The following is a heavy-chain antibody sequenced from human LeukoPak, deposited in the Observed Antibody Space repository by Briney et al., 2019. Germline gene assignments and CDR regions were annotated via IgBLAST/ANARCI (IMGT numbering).Heavy chain of an antibody. CDR2: IWNDGSKK. D-gene: IGHD3-16*01. CDR3: ARDSLGGDY. J-gene: IGHJ4*02. CDR1: GGSFSGYY. Sequence: LSLTCAVYGGSFSGYYWSWIRHPPGKGLEWVAVIWNDGSKKFYADSVKGRFTISRDNSKNTLYLQMNSLRAEDTAVYYCARDSLGGDYWGQGTLVTVSS. V-gene: IGHV3-33*08.